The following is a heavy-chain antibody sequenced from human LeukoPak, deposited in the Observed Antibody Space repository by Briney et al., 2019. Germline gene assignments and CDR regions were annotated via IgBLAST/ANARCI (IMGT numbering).Heavy chain of an antibody. D-gene: IGHD5-12*01. CDR1: GGSISSYY. Sequence: SETLSLTCTVSGGSISSYYWSWIRQPAGKGLEWIGRIYTSGSTNYNPSLKSRVTMSVDTSKNQFSLKLSSVTAADTAVYYCARDRSGYDPQSNYYYYYMDVWGKGTTVTVPS. CDR3: ARDRSGYDPQSNYYYYYMDV. CDR2: IYTSGST. J-gene: IGHJ6*03. V-gene: IGHV4-4*07.